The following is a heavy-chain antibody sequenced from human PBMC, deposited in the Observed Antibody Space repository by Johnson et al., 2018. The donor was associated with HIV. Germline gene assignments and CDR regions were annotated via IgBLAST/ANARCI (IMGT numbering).Heavy chain of an antibody. CDR2: ISGSGGRT. CDR3: ARDRRYYDSSGYYHDAFDI. J-gene: IGHJ3*02. CDR1: GFTVSSNY. D-gene: IGHD3-22*01. Sequence: VQLVESGGGLIQPGGSLRLSCAASGFTVSSNYMSWVRQAPGKGLEWVSVISGSGGRTYYADSVKGRFTISRDNSKNTLYLQMNSLRAGDTAVYFCARDRRYYDSSGYYHDAFDIWGQGTMVTVSS. V-gene: IGHV3-53*01.